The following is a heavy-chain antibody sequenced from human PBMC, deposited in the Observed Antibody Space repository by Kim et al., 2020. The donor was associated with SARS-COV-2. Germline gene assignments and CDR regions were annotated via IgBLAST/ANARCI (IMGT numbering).Heavy chain of an antibody. CDR1: GFTFSSSA. D-gene: IGHD6-13*01. Sequence: GGSLRLSCAASGFTFSSSAMSWVRQAPGKGLDWVSSISDSDITTYYADSVKGRFTISRDNSKYTLYLQMNSLRAEDTAVYYCATVGDSSSSTPYYFDYW. CDR2: ISDSDITT. CDR3: ATVGDSSSSTPYYFDY. J-gene: IGHJ4*01. V-gene: IGHV3-23*01.